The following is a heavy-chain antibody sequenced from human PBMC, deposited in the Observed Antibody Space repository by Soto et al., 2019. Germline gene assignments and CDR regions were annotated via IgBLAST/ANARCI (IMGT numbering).Heavy chain of an antibody. D-gene: IGHD6-19*01. V-gene: IGHV6-1*01. CDR3: ARDHSYSSGWYKGRWFDP. Sequence: QTLSLTCAISGDSVSRNSAAWNWIRQSPSRGLEWLGRTYYRSKWYNDYAVSVKSRITINPDTSKNQFSLQLNSVTPEDTAVYYCARDHSYSSGWYKGRWFDPWGQGTLVTVSS. CDR1: GDSVSRNSAA. CDR2: TYYRSKWYN. J-gene: IGHJ5*02.